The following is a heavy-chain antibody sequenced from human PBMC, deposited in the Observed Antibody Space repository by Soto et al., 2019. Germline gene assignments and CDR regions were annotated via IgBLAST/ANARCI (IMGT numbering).Heavy chain of an antibody. D-gene: IGHD3-10*01. CDR1: GFTFTNHA. Sequence: ASVKVSCKASGFTFTNHAMQWVRQAPGQRLEWMGWVNAGNGNTKYSEKFQGRVTITRDTSASTAYMELSSLTSEDTAVYYCARGVWTMTRGAYYHDTWGQGTLVTVAS. V-gene: IGHV1-3*01. CDR3: ARGVWTMTRGAYYHDT. CDR2: VNAGNGNT. J-gene: IGHJ5*02.